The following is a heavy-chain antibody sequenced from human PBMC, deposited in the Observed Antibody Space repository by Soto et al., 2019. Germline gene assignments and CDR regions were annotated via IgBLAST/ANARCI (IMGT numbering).Heavy chain of an antibody. CDR3: AKGGYDYGFRFDY. V-gene: IGHV3-23*01. D-gene: IGHD4-17*01. J-gene: IGHJ4*02. Sequence: EVQLLESGGGLVQPGGSLRLSCAASGFTFNSYAMSWVRQAPGKGLEWVATISASGCGTYYADSVKGRFTISRDNSKNTLYLQMNSLRAEDTAVYYCAKGGYDYGFRFDYWGQGTLVTVSS. CDR1: GFTFNSYA. CDR2: ISASGCGT.